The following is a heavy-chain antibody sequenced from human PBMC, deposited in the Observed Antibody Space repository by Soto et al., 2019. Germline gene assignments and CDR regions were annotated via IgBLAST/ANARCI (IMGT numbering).Heavy chain of an antibody. Sequence: SETLSLTCTVSGDSISSYYWSWIRQPPGKRLEWIGYVYYSGNTNYNPSFKSRVTMSVDTSKNQVSLDLDSLTAADTAVYYCARSRDERTQSKNWFDPWGQGTLVTVSS. J-gene: IGHJ5*02. V-gene: IGHV4-59*01. CDR3: ARSRDERTQSKNWFDP. CDR1: GDSISSYY. D-gene: IGHD1-1*01. CDR2: VYYSGNT.